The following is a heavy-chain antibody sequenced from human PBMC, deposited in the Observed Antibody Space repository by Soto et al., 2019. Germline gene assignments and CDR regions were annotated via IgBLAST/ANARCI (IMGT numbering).Heavy chain of an antibody. J-gene: IGHJ5*02. CDR1: GFTASAYY. CDR3: AKDQRPRHPHDEGYES. Sequence: GGSLRLSCVVSGFTASAYYTSWVRQAPGKGLEWVSTLYSGGATFYADSVKGRFTVSGDNSKNTLYLHMNNLPPDDTAVYYCAKDQRPRHPHDEGYESWGQGTLVTVSS. CDR2: LYSGGAT. V-gene: IGHV3-53*01. D-gene: IGHD2-15*01.